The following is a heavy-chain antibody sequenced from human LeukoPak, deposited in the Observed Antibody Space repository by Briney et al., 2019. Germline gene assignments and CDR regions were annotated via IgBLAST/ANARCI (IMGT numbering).Heavy chain of an antibody. CDR2: IRFDGSNK. J-gene: IGHJ5*02. Sequence: PGGSLRLSCAASGFTFSDYSMHWVRQAPGKGLNWVAFIRFDGSNKYYADSVKGRFTISRDNSKNTLYLQMSSLRAEDTAVYYCAPAAGPGNWFDPWGQGTLVTVSS. D-gene: IGHD6-13*01. CDR3: APAAGPGNWFDP. V-gene: IGHV3-30*02. CDR1: GFTFSDYS.